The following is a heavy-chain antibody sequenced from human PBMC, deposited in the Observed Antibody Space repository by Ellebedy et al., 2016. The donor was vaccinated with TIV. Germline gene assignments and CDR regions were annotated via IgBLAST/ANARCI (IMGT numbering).Heavy chain of an antibody. J-gene: IGHJ4*02. CDR3: ARRRTIVAAGGSFDY. CDR1: GYSFTSYW. D-gene: IGHD6-25*01. CDR2: IYPGDSDT. Sequence: GGSLRLSCKGSGYSFTSYWIGWVRQMPGKGLEWMGIIYPGDSDTRYSPSFQGQVTISADKSISTAYLQWSSLKASDTAMYYCARRRTIVAAGGSFDYWGQGTLVTVSS. V-gene: IGHV5-51*01.